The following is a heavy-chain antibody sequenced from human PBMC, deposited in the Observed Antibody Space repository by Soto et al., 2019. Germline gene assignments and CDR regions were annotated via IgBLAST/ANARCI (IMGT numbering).Heavy chain of an antibody. CDR3: ARGALWLQSVTVDY. CDR1: GYTFTSYY. J-gene: IGHJ4*02. D-gene: IGHD5-18*01. Sequence: GASVKVSCKASGYTFTSYYIHWVRQAPGQGLEWMGIINPNGGGTNYAQKFQDRVTMTRDTSTSTVYMELSSLRSEDTAVYYCARGALWLQSVTVDYWGQGTLVTVSS. V-gene: IGHV1-46*01. CDR2: INPNGGGT.